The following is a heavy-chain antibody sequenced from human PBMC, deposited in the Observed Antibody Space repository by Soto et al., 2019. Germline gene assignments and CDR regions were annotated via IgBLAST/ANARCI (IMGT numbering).Heavy chain of an antibody. V-gene: IGHV1-18*01. CDR2: ISAYNGNT. J-gene: IGHJ6*02. CDR3: ARAEGATQECDLDV. CDR1: GYTFTSYG. Sequence: ASVKVSCKASGYTFTSYGISWVRQAPGQGLEWMGWISAYNGNTNYAQKLQGRVTMTTDTSTSTAYMELRSLRSDDTAVYYCARAEGATQECDLDVWGQGTTVTVSS. D-gene: IGHD2-21*01.